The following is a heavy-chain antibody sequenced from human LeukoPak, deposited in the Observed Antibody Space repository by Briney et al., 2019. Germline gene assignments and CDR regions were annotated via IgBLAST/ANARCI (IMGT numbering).Heavy chain of an antibody. J-gene: IGHJ6*03. D-gene: IGHD6-19*01. CDR2: IIPIFGTA. V-gene: IGHV1-69*06. CDR3: ARVGYSSGWSNYYYYMDV. CDR1: GGTFSSYA. Sequence: SVKVSCKASGGTFSSYAISWVRQAPGQGLEWMGGIIPIFGTANYAQKFQGRVTITADKSTSTAYMELSSLRSEDTAVYYCARVGYSSGWSNYYYYMDVWGKGTTVTVS.